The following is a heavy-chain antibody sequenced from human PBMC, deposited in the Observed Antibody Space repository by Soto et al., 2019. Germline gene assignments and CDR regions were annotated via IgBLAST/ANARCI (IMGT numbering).Heavy chain of an antibody. CDR2: ISPYTGNT. J-gene: IGHJ6*02. V-gene: IGHV1-18*01. CDR1: GYTFTSYD. CDR3: VMVDNYVTPTPQDV. Sequence: ASVKVSCKASGYTFTSYDMHWVRQAPGQRLEWMGWISPYTGNTHSATKVQGRLTMTTDTSTSTAYMDLGSLTSDDTAVYYCVMVDNYVTPTPQDVWGQGTTVTVSS. D-gene: IGHD3-16*01.